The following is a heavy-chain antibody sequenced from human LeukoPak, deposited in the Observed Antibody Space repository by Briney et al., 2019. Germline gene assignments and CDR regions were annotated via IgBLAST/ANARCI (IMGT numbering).Heavy chain of an antibody. CDR2: MNPNSGNT. Sequence: GASVKVSCKASGYTFTSYDINWVRQATGQGLEWMGWMNPNSGNTGYAQKFQGRVTITRNTSISTACMELSSLRSEDTAVYYCARGHSSSWYSSMLPYPRLPTDYWGQGTLVTVSS. V-gene: IGHV1-8*03. CDR1: GYTFTSYD. CDR3: ARGHSSSWYSSMLPYPRLPTDY. J-gene: IGHJ4*02. D-gene: IGHD6-13*01.